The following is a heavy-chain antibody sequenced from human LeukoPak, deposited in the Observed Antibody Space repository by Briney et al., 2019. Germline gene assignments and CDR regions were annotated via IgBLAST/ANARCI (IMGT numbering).Heavy chain of an antibody. CDR1: GYTFTGYY. CDR2: INPNSGGT. D-gene: IGHD1-20*01. Sequence: ASVKVSCKASGYTFTGYYMHWVRQAPGQGLEWMGWINPNSGGTNYAQKFQGRVTMARDTSISTAYMELGRLRSDDTAVYYCARVLGNWNPYYFDYWGQGTLVTVSS. CDR3: ARVLGNWNPYYFDY. V-gene: IGHV1-2*02. J-gene: IGHJ4*02.